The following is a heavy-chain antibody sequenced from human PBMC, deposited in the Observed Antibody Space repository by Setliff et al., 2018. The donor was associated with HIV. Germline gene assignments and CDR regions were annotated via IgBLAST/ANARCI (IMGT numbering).Heavy chain of an antibody. J-gene: IGHJ3*02. CDR3: ARGQGCGGGCHYAFEM. Sequence: SETLSLTCTVSGGSISSYYWSWIRQPPGKGLEWIGYIYYSGSTNYNPSLKSRVTISVDTSKNQFSLKLSSVTAADTAVYYCARGQGCGGGCHYAFEMWGQGTMVTVSS. D-gene: IGHD2-21*02. CDR2: IYYSGST. CDR1: GGSISSYY. V-gene: IGHV4-59*01.